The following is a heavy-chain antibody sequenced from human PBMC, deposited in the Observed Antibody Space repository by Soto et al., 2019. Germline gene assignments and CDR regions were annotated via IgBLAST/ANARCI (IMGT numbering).Heavy chain of an antibody. D-gene: IGHD1-1*01. CDR3: TRDSSVQLEVGGMDV. CDR2: IRSKAYGGTT. V-gene: IGHV3-49*05. Sequence: EVQLVESGGGLVKPGRSLRLSCTASGFTFGDYAMSWFRQAPGKGLEWVGFIRSKAYGGTTEYAASVKGRFTISRDDSKSIAYLQMNSLKTEDTAVYYCTRDSSVQLEVGGMDVWGQGTTVTVSS. J-gene: IGHJ6*02. CDR1: GFTFGDYA.